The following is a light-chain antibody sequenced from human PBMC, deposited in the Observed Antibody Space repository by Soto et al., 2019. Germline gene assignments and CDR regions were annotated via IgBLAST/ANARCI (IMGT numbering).Light chain of an antibody. CDR3: LQRSAWPLT. CDR2: DAS. J-gene: IGKJ3*01. V-gene: IGKV3-11*01. Sequence: EIVLTQSPATLSLSAGERATLSCRASQNIGTYLDWYQQKPGQSPRLLIFDASSRATGTPARFSGSGSGTDFTLTISSLEPEDFALEHCLQRSAWPLTFGPGTKV. CDR1: QNIGTY.